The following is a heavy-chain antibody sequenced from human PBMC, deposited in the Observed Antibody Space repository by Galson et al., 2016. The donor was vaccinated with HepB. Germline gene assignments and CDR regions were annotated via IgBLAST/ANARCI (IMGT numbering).Heavy chain of an antibody. CDR3: RYGMDV. CDR1: GFTFSNAW. J-gene: IGHJ6*02. Sequence: SLRLSCAASGFTFSNAWMSWVRQAPGKGLEWVGRIKSRTDGGTADYAAPVKGRFSISRDDSKNTLYLQMNSLKTEDTAVYYCRYGMDVWGQGTRVTVSS. V-gene: IGHV3-15*01. CDR2: IKSRTDGGTA.